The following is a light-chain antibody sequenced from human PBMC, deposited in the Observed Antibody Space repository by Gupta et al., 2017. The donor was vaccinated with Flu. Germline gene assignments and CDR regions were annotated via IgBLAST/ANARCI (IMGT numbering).Light chain of an antibody. J-gene: IGLJ1*01. CDR3: SSYTSSSPWV. Sequence: QSALPQPASVSGSPGPSITISCTGTSSDVGGYNYVSWYQQHPGKAPKLMIYEVSNRPSGVSNRFSGSKAGNTASLTISGLQAEDEADYYCSSYTSSSPWVFGTGTKVTVL. V-gene: IGLV2-14*01. CDR2: EVS. CDR1: SSDVGGYNY.